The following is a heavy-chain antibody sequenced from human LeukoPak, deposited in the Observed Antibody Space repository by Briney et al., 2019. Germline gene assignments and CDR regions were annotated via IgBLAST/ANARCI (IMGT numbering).Heavy chain of an antibody. V-gene: IGHV3-30*04. J-gene: IGHJ4*02. CDR3: ARVATEWGLLRGFDY. CDR1: GFTFSSYA. CDR2: ISYDGSNK. D-gene: IGHD1-26*01. Sequence: GGSLRLSCAASGFTFSSYAMHWVRQAAGKGLEWVAVISYDGSNKYYADSGKGRFTISRDNSKNTLYLQMNSLRAEDTAVYYCARVATEWGLLRGFDYWGQETLVTVSS.